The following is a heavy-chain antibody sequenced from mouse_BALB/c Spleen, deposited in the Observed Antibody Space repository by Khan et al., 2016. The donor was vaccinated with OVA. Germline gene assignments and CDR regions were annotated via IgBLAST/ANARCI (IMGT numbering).Heavy chain of an antibody. D-gene: IGHD1-1*01. CDR1: GYSITSGYV. CDR3: ARGNYYGYYFDY. CDR2: ISYSGVT. J-gene: IGHJ2*01. Sequence: EVQLQESGPGPVKPSQSLSLTCTVTGYSITSGYVWNWIRQFPGNKLEWMGYISYSGVTSYTPSLKSRISITRDTSKNQFFLQLNSVTTEDTATYYCARGNYYGYYFDYWGQGTTLTVSS. V-gene: IGHV3-2*02.